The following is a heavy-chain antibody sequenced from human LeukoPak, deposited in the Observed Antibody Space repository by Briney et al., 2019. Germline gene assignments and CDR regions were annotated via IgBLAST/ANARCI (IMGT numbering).Heavy chain of an antibody. CDR2: ISGSGDTT. V-gene: IGHV3-23*01. Sequence: PGGSLRLSCAASGFTFSIYAMSWVRQAPGKGLEWVSAISGSGDTTHYTDSVKGRFTISRDNAKNSLYLQMSSLRAEDTAVYYCARDKEEWGQGTLVTVSS. CDR1: GFTFSIYA. CDR3: ARDKEE. J-gene: IGHJ4*02.